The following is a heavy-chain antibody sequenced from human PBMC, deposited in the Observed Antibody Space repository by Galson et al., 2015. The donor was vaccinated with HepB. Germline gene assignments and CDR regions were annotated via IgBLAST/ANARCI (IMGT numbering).Heavy chain of an antibody. CDR1: GYSFTSYW. CDR3: AVKGPWYYDFWSGYPPGDAFDI. V-gene: IGHV5-51*01. Sequence: QSGAEVKKPGESLKISCKGSGYSFTSYWIGWVRQMPGKGLEWMGIIYPGDSDTRYSPSFQGQVTISADKSISTAYLQWSSLKASDTAMYYCAVKGPWYYDFWSGYPPGDAFDIWGQGTMVTVSS. D-gene: IGHD3-3*01. CDR2: IYPGDSDT. J-gene: IGHJ3*02.